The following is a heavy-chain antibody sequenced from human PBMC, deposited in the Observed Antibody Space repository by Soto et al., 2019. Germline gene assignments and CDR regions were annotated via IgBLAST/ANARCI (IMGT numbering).Heavy chain of an antibody. CDR3: ARGDCVGGPCYSLAGSFYYYMDV. D-gene: IGHD2-15*01. Sequence: EVQLVESGGGLVQPGGSLRLSCAASGFTFSNYWMYWVRQAPGKGLVWVSRINSDGSVSSNADSVKGRLTISRDNVKNTLYLQMDSLRAEDTAVYYCARGDCVGGPCYSLAGSFYYYMDVWGKGTTVTVFS. CDR1: GFTFSNYW. CDR2: INSDGSVS. V-gene: IGHV3-74*01. J-gene: IGHJ6*03.